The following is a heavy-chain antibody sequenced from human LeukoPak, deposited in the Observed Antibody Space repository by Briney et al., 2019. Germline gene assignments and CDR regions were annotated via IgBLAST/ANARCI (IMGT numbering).Heavy chain of an antibody. CDR1: GFTFSSYG. CDR3: ARVSGIAVAGTLDY. Sequence: GGSLRLSCAASGFTFSSYGMHWVRQAPGKGLEWVAVISYDGSNKYYADSVKGRFTISRDNSKNTLYLQMNSLRAEDTAVYYCARVSGIAVAGTLDYWGQGTLVTVSS. D-gene: IGHD6-19*01. CDR2: ISYDGSNK. V-gene: IGHV3-30*03. J-gene: IGHJ4*02.